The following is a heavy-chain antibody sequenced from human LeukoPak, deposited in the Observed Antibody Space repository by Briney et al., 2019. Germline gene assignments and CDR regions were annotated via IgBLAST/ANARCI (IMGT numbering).Heavy chain of an antibody. Sequence: GGSLRLSCAASGFTFSSYGMSWVRQAPGKGLEWVSAISGSGGSTYYADYVKGRFTIYRDNSKNTLYLQMNSLRAEDTAVYYCAKVTLYGSGSDIFYWDYMDVWGKGTTVTISS. V-gene: IGHV3-23*01. J-gene: IGHJ6*03. D-gene: IGHD3-10*01. CDR3: AKVTLYGSGSDIFYWDYMDV. CDR2: ISGSGGST. CDR1: GFTFSSYG.